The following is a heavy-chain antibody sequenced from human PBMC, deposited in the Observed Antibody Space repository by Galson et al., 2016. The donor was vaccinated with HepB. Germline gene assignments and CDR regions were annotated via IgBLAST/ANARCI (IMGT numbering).Heavy chain of an antibody. J-gene: IGHJ4*02. V-gene: IGHV3-33*01. CDR2: IWYDGSNK. CDR1: GFTFSSYG. D-gene: IGHD3-10*01. Sequence: SLRLSCAASGFTFSSYGMHWVRQAPGKGLEWVAVIWYDGSNKYYADSVKGRFTISRDNSKNTLHLQMNSLRAEDTAVYYCARDHGVRYYGSAPGYWGQGTLVTVSS. CDR3: ARDHGVRYYGSAPGY.